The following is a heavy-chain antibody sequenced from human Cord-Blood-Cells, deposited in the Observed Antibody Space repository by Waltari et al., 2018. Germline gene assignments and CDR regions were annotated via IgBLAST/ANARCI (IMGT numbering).Heavy chain of an antibody. D-gene: IGHD6-13*01. V-gene: IGHV1-2*02. CDR1: GYTFTGYY. CDR2: INPNSGGT. Sequence: QVQLVQSGAEVKKPGASVKVSCKASGYTFTGYYMHWVRQAPGQGLEWMVWINPNSGGTNYAQKFQGRVTMTRDTSISTAYMELSRLRSDDTAVYYCARSPVIAAAGIPLDYWGQGTLVTVSS. J-gene: IGHJ4*02. CDR3: ARSPVIAAAGIPLDY.